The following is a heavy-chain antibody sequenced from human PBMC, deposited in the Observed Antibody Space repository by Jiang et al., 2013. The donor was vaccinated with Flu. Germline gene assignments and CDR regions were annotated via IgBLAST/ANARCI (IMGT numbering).Heavy chain of an antibody. CDR1: GFTFRTHE. CDR3: ARQDSGWSHFDY. CDR2: IFSGVST. J-gene: IGHJ4*02. D-gene: IGHD6-19*01. V-gene: IGHV3-66*04. Sequence: QLLESGGGLVQPGGSLRLSCAASGFTFRTHELIWVRQSPGKGLEWVSVIFSGVSTHYADSVKGRFTISSDNSKNTLYLQMNSLRAEDTAVYYCARQDSGWSHFDYWGQGTLVTVSS.